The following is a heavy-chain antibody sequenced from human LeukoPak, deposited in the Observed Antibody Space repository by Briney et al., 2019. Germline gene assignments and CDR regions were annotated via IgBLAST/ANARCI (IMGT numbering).Heavy chain of an antibody. CDR1: GYTFTGYY. V-gene: IGHV1-18*04. D-gene: IGHD4-17*01. CDR3: ARGNLIFDYGDYVVNWFDP. J-gene: IGHJ5*02. CDR2: ISAYNGNT. Sequence: ASVKVSCKASGYTFTGYYMHWVRQAPGQGLEWMGWISAYNGNTNYAQKLQGRVTMTTDTSTSTAYMELRSLRSDDTAVYYCARGNLIFDYGDYVVNWFDPWGQGTLVTVSS.